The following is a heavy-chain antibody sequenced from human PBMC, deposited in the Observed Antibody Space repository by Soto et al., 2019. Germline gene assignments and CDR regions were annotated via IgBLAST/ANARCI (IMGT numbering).Heavy chain of an antibody. V-gene: IGHV1-69*01. CDR1: GG. J-gene: IGHJ3*01. CDR3: AKRAYRGGDCFAFDV. CDR2: FMPLFGTA. D-gene: IGHD2-21*02. Sequence: QVQLVQSGAEVKKPGSSVRVSCKASGGINWVRQAPGHGLEWMGGFMPLFGTADYAQRFQGRVTITADELTTTSYMELRSLRSEDTAVYYCAKRAYRGGDCFAFDVCGQGTSVTVSS.